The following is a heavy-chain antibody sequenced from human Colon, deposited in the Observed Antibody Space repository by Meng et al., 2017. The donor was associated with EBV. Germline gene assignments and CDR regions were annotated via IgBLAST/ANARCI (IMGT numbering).Heavy chain of an antibody. Sequence: QVHVQEGGPGLLKLSETLCITCADYGGSFSNSYWSWNRQPPGKRLEWIGEINESGSTKYNPSLKSRVTILMDTSKNQFSLRLSSVTAADTAVYYCRNAFCSAEAGCSDQWGQGTLVTVSS. CDR2: INESGST. D-gene: IGHD3-3*01. CDR3: RNAFCSAEAGCSDQ. CDR1: GGSFSNSY. J-gene: IGHJ4*02. V-gene: IGHV4-34*01.